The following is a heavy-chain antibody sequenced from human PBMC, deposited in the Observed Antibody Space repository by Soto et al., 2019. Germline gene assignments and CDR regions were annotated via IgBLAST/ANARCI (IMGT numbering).Heavy chain of an antibody. CDR3: ARQSGDYGNYFDR. CDR1: GLNFICHG. V-gene: IGHV3-74*01. CDR2: ISNDGVST. J-gene: IGHJ4*02. Sequence: MRLSSTAFGLNFICHGLHWVRQLPGKGLEWVARISNDGVSTKYADSVKGRFTISRDSVGNTLYLHMNSLRAEDTAVYYCARQSGDYGNYFDRWGRGTLVTVSS. D-gene: IGHD3-16*01.